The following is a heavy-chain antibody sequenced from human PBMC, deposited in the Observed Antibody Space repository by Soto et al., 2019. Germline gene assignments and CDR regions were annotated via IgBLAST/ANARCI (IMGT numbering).Heavy chain of an antibody. CDR2: INPNTGYT. J-gene: IGHJ4*02. CDR3: VRGRVMITFGVVIVIDY. V-gene: IGHV1-8*02. Sequence: ASVKVSCKASGGTFSSYAISWVRQATGQGLEWMGWINPNTGYTDYAQKFQDRVTMTGNTSITTAYMELSSLRSEDTAVYYCVRGRVMITFGVVIVIDYWGQGSPVTVSS. D-gene: IGHD3-16*02. CDR1: GGTFSSYA.